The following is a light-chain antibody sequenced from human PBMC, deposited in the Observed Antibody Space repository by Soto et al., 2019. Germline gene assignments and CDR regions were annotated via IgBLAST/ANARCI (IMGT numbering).Light chain of an antibody. CDR2: YDS. J-gene: IGLJ1*01. CDR1: NIGSKS. V-gene: IGLV3-21*04. Sequence: SYELTQPPSVSVAPGKTARMTCGGNNIGSKSVHWYQQKPGQAPVLVIYYDSDRPSGIPERFSGSNSGNTATLTISRVEAGDEADYYCQVWDSSSDHLYVFGTGTKLTVL. CDR3: QVWDSSSDHLYV.